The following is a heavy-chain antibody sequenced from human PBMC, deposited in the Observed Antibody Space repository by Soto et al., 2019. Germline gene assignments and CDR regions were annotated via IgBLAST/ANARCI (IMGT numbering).Heavy chain of an antibody. Sequence: QVQLMQSGAEAKRPGSSVKVACKASGTTFSTHDISWVRQAPGHGLEWIGGITPIFGTPHYAPKSQARITITADGSTSTTYMEVSSLTSEDTAVYYCVLEVRVRGVSVDYWGQGTRVTVSS. CDR1: GTTFSTHD. CDR3: VLEVRVRGVSVDY. CDR2: ITPIFGTP. V-gene: IGHV1-69*01. D-gene: IGHD3-10*01. J-gene: IGHJ4*02.